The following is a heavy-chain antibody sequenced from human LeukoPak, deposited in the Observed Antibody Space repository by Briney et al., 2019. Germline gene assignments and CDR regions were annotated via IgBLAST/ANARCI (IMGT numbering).Heavy chain of an antibody. CDR1: GFTFSSNA. CDR2: ISYDGSNK. J-gene: IGHJ6*03. Sequence: GGSLRLSCAASGFTFSSNAMHWVRQAPGKGLEWVAIISYDGSNKYYADSVKGRFTISRDKSKNTLYLQMNSLRAEDTAVYYCAKDRCSNGIGCYYYYMDVWGKGTTVTISS. D-gene: IGHD2-8*01. V-gene: IGHV3-30*04. CDR3: AKDRCSNGIGCYYYYMDV.